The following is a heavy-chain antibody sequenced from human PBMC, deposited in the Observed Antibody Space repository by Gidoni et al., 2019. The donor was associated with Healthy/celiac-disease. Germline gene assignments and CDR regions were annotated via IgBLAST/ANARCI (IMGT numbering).Heavy chain of an antibody. J-gene: IGHJ2*01. CDR3: AKESQDL. Sequence: EVQLLESGGGLVQPGGSLRLSCAASGFTFSSDAMSWVRQAPGKGLEWVSTISASGGSTYYADSVKGRFTISRDNSKNTLYLQMNSLRVEDTAVYYCAKESQDLWGRGTLVTVSS. CDR2: ISASGGST. V-gene: IGHV3-23*01. CDR1: GFTFSSDA.